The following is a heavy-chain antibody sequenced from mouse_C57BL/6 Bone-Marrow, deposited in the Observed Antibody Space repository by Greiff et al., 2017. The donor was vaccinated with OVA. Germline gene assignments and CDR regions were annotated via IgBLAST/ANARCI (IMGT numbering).Heavy chain of an antibody. CDR3: ARERAAY. CDR1: GYTFTDYY. V-gene: IGHV1-26*01. D-gene: IGHD3-3*01. Sequence: EVQLQQSGPELVKPGASVKISCKASGYTFTDYYMNWVKQSHGKSLEWIGDINPNNGGTSYNQKFKGKATLTVDKSSSTAYMELRSLTSEDSAVYYWARERAAYWGQGTLVTVSA. J-gene: IGHJ3*01. CDR2: INPNNGGT.